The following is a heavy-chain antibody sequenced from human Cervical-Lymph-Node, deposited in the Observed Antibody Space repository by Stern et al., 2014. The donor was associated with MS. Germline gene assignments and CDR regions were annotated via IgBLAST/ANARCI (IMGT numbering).Heavy chain of an antibody. J-gene: IGHJ4*02. CDR3: ARDKMHAFDY. D-gene: IGHD2-8*01. Sequence: VQLVESGTEVKKPGASVLVSCKASGYTFTTYGITWVRQAPGQGLEWMGLINADSGNTKYAQKFQDRVTMTRDTTTGTAYMEVRSLRSEDTAVYYCARDKMHAFDYWGQGTQVTVPS. CDR1: GYTFTTYG. V-gene: IGHV1-18*01. CDR2: INADSGNT.